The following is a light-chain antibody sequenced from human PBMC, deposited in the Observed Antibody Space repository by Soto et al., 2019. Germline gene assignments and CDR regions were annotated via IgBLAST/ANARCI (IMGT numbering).Light chain of an antibody. V-gene: IGLV2-14*01. Sequence: QSALTQPASVSGSPGQSITISCTGTSSDVGGYNYVSWYQQYPGKAPKLMIYDGSNRPSGVSNRFSGSKSGNTASLTISGLQAEDEADYYCSSYTSSSPYVFGTGTKLTVL. J-gene: IGLJ1*01. CDR3: SSYTSSSPYV. CDR1: SSDVGGYNY. CDR2: DGS.